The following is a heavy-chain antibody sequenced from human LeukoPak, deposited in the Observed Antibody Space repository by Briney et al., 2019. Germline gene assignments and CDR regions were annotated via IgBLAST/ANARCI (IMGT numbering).Heavy chain of an antibody. J-gene: IGHJ4*02. CDR1: GGTFSSYA. Sequence: SVKVSCKASGGTFSSYAISWVRQAPGQGLEWMGGIIPIFGTANYAQKFQGRVTITADESTSTAYMELSSLRSEDTAVYYCAKDLEEQWLVLDYWGQGTLVTVSS. V-gene: IGHV1-69*01. D-gene: IGHD6-19*01. CDR2: IIPIFGTA. CDR3: AKDLEEQWLVLDY.